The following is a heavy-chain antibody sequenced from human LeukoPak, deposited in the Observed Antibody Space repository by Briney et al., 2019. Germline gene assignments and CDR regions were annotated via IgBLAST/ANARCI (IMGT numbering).Heavy chain of an antibody. CDR1: GGSISSYY. CDR3: ARSGSSADAFDL. CDR2: IYYSGST. Sequence: PSETLSLTCTVSGGSISSYYWSWIRQPPGKGLEWIGCIYYSGSTNYNPSLKSRVSTLVDMSKNQFSLKLTSVTAADTAVYYCARSGSSADAFDLWGQGTMVTVSS. V-gene: IGHV4-59*01. D-gene: IGHD6-6*01. J-gene: IGHJ3*01.